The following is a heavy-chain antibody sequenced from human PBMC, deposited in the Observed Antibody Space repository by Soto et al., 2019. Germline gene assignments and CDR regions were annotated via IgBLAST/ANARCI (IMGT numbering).Heavy chain of an antibody. J-gene: IGHJ4*02. V-gene: IGHV1-46*01. CDR3: ARDCFFSGYDSPYYFDE. Sequence: ASVKVSCKASGYTFTSYYMHWVRQAPGQGLEWMGIINPSGGSTSYAQKFQGRVTMTRDTSTSTVYMELSSLRSEDTAVYYCARDCFFSGYDSPYYFDEWGKGTLVTVAS. D-gene: IGHD5-12*01. CDR1: GYTFTSYY. CDR2: INPSGGST.